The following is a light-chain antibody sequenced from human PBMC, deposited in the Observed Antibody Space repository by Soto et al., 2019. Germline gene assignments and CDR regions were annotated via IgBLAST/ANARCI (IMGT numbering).Light chain of an antibody. CDR3: QQYDSYGT. CDR2: KAS. J-gene: IGKJ1*01. V-gene: IGKV1-5*03. CDR1: QSISSW. Sequence: DIQMTQSPSTLSASVGDRVTITCRASQSISSWLAWYQQKPGKAPKLLIYKASSLESGVPSRFSGSGSGTEFTLTISSLQPEDFATYYCQQYDSYGTFGQGTKV.